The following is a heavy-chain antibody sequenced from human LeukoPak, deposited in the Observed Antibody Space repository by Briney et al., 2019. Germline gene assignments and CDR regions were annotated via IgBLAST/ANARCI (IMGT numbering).Heavy chain of an antibody. D-gene: IGHD1-26*01. CDR2: ISSSGSTI. Sequence: GGSLRLSCAASGFTFSSYEMNWVRQAPGKGLEWVSYISSSGSTIYYADSVKGRFTISRDNAKNSLYLRMDSLRAEDTAVYYCARDPGSYQYFDYWGQGTLVTVSS. J-gene: IGHJ4*02. V-gene: IGHV3-48*03. CDR1: GFTFSSYE. CDR3: ARDPGSYQYFDY.